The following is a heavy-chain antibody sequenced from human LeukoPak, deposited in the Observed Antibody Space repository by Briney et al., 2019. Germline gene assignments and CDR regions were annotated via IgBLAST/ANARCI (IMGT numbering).Heavy chain of an antibody. Sequence: SGGSLRLSCAASGFTFSSYDMHWVRQATGKGLEWVSAIGTAGDTYYPGSVKGRFTISRENAKNSLYLQMNSLRAGDTAVYYCARGGSGWPHYYGMDVWGQGTTVTVSS. J-gene: IGHJ6*02. CDR1: GFTFSSYD. CDR2: IGTAGDT. CDR3: ARGGSGWPHYYGMDV. D-gene: IGHD6-19*01. V-gene: IGHV3-13*04.